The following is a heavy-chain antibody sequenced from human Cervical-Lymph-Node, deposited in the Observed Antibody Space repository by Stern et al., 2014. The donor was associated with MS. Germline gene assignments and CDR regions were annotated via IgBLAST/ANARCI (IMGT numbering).Heavy chain of an antibody. CDR3: ATHAPGVVPAALDY. V-gene: IGHV2-5*02. D-gene: IGHD2-2*01. CDR2: IYWDDSK. J-gene: IGHJ4*02. Sequence: QVTLKESGPTLVKPTQTLTLTCAFSGFSLSTSGVGVGWIRQPPGKALEWLAFIYWDDSKRYSPSLKNRLTITKDNSKNQVVLTMNNMDPVDTATFYCATHAPGVVPAALDYWGQGTLVTVS. CDR1: GFSLSTSGVG.